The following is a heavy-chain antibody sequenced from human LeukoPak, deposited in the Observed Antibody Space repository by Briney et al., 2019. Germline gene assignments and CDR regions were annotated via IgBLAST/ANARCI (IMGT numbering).Heavy chain of an antibody. CDR2: ISSSSSTI. D-gene: IGHD3-22*01. J-gene: IGHJ5*02. Sequence: QSGGSLRLSCAASGFTFSSYGMSWVRQAPGKGLEWVSYISSSSSTIYYADSVKGRFTISRDNAKNTLNLQMNSLRAEDTAVYYCARDLGQYYDTSDNWFDPWGQGTLVTVSS. CDR1: GFTFSSYG. CDR3: ARDLGQYYDTSDNWFDP. V-gene: IGHV3-48*04.